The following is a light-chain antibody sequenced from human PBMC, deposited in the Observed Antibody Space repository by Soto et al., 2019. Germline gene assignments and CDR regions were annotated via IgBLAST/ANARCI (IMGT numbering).Light chain of an antibody. CDR2: AAS. CDR3: QQYYSFPIT. Sequence: DIQMTQSPSSLAASVGDRVTITCRASQDINIFLAWFQQKPGQAPKALIHAASTLRAGVPSRFSGSGSGTDFTLTISCLQSEDFATYYCQQYYSFPITFGQGTRLEIK. CDR1: QDINIF. J-gene: IGKJ5*01. V-gene: IGKV1-16*01.